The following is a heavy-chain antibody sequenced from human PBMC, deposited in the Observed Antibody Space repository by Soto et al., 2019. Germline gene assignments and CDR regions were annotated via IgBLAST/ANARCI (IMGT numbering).Heavy chain of an antibody. D-gene: IGHD1-26*01. CDR3: ARDGREASGMDV. V-gene: IGHV4-59*11. CDR1: GGSISSHC. Sequence: PSETLSLTCTVSGGSISSHCWSWVRQAPGKGLEWIGHIYYRGSTTYNPSLRSRSTISVDTSNKQFSLKLNSVTTADTAVYYCARDGREASGMDVWGQGTKITVSS. J-gene: IGHJ6*02. CDR2: IYYRGST.